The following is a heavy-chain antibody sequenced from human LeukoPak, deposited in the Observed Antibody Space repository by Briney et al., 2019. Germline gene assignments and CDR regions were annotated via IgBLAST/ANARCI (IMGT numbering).Heavy chain of an antibody. V-gene: IGHV4-59*08. D-gene: IGHD3-16*01. CDR1: GGSTSSDY. CDR2: VYNSGDT. CDR3: ARLKLGAYFDI. J-gene: IGHJ2*01. Sequence: SETLSLTCTVSGGSTSSDYWSWLRQSPGKGLEWVGYVYNSGDTGKNPSLKSRVTILLDTSKNQCSLKLTSVSAADTAVYYCARLKLGAYFDIWGRGTLVTVSS.